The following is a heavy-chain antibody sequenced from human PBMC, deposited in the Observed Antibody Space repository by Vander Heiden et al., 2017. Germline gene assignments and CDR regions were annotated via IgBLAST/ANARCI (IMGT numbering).Heavy chain of an antibody. CDR3: ARVRLEWELRSRGGDYYGMDV. Sequence: QVQLVQSGAEVKTPGASVKVSCKASGYTFTGHYMHWVRQAPGQGLEWMGWTNPNSGGTNDAQKFQGRVTMTRDTSISTAYMELSRLRADDTAVYYCARVRLEWELRSRGGDYYGMDVWGQGTTVTVSS. V-gene: IGHV1-2*02. CDR1: GYTFTGHY. CDR2: TNPNSGGT. J-gene: IGHJ6*02. D-gene: IGHD1-26*01.